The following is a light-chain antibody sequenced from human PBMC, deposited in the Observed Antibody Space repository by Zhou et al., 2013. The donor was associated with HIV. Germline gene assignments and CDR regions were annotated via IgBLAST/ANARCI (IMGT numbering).Light chain of an antibody. V-gene: IGKV1-39*01. Sequence: DIQMTQSPSSLSASVGDRVTITCRASQSITTYLNWYQQKPGKAPKLLIYAASTLQSGVPSRFSASGSGTDFTLTISSLQPEDFATYYCQQSYNTSLTFGQGTKVEIK. CDR3: QQSYNTSLT. J-gene: IGKJ1*01. CDR2: AAS. CDR1: QSITTY.